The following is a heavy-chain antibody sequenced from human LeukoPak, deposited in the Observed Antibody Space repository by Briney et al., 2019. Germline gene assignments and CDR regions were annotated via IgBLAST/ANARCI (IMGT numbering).Heavy chain of an antibody. CDR1: GFTFSSYY. Sequence: GGSLRLSCEASGFTFSSYYMNWVRQAPGRGLEWVSSIGSSSIHIYYADSVKGRFTISRDNAKNSLYLQMNSLRAEDTAVYYCAKDLGYCSGGSCYSNSYYYGMDVWGQGTTVTVSS. CDR2: IGSSSIHI. V-gene: IGHV3-21*04. J-gene: IGHJ6*02. D-gene: IGHD2-15*01. CDR3: AKDLGYCSGGSCYSNSYYYGMDV.